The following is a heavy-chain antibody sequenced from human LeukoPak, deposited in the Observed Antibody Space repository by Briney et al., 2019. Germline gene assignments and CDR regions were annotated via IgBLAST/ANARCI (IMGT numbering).Heavy chain of an antibody. CDR1: GFTFSSYG. CDR2: ISGSGGST. V-gene: IGHV3-23*01. Sequence: GGTLRLSCAASGFTFSSYGMSWVRQAPGKGLEWVSAISGSGGSTYYADSVKGRFTISRDNSKNTLYLQMNSLRAGDTAVYYCARGTYYYDSSSHLGIQNFDYWGQGTLVTVSS. CDR3: ARGTYYYDSSSHLGIQNFDY. D-gene: IGHD3-22*01. J-gene: IGHJ4*02.